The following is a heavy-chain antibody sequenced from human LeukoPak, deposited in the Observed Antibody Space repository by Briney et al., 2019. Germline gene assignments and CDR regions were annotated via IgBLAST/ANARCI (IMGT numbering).Heavy chain of an antibody. CDR1: GGSISSGGYY. CDR3: ARAAPDYCSSTSCSYYYYYGMDV. J-gene: IGHJ6*02. V-gene: IGHV4-31*03. CDR2: IYYSGST. Sequence: PSQTLSLTCTVSGGSISSGGYYWSWIRQHPGKGLEWIGYIYYSGSTYYNPSLKSRVTISVDTSKNQFSLKLSSVTAADTAVYYCARAAPDYCSSTSCSYYYYYGMDVWGQGTTVTVSS. D-gene: IGHD2-2*01.